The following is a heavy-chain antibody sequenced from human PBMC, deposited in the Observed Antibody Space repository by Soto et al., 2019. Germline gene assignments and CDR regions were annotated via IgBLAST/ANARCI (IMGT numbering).Heavy chain of an antibody. CDR3: ARDRGSGWYGADY. J-gene: IGHJ4*02. CDR1: GYTFTRYY. CDR2: INPSGGST. V-gene: IGHV1-46*01. D-gene: IGHD6-19*01. Sequence: QVQLVQSGAEVKKPGASMKVSCKASGYTFTRYYVHWVRQAPGQGLEWMGMINPSGGSTSYAQKFQGRVTMTRDTSTSTVYMELSSLRSEDTAVYYCARDRGSGWYGADYWGQGTLGTVSS.